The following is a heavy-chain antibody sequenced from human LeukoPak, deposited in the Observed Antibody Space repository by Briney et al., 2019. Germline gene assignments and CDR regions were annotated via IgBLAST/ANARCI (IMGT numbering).Heavy chain of an antibody. CDR2: IYYSGST. V-gene: IGHV4-30-4*08. CDR3: ARDWGYYDSSGYFVTPGYFDY. D-gene: IGHD3-22*01. J-gene: IGHJ4*02. Sequence: SSETLSLTCTVSGGSISNSNYYWSWIRQPPGKGLEWIGYIYYSGSTYYNPSLKSRVTISVDTSKNQFSLKLSSVTAADTAVYYCARDWGYYDSSGYFVTPGYFDYWGQGTLVTVSS. CDR1: GGSISNSNYY.